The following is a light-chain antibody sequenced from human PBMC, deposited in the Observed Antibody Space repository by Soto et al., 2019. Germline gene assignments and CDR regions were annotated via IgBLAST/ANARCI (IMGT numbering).Light chain of an antibody. CDR1: SSNIGNNY. J-gene: IGLJ2*01. V-gene: IGLV1-51*01. CDR3: GTWDNSLGDDHVV. CDR2: DND. Sequence: QSVLTQPPSVSAAPGQKVTISCSGGSSNIGNNYVSWYQQLPGTAPKLLIYDNDKRPSGIPDRFSGSKSGTSATLGITGLQTGDEADYYCGTWDNSLGDDHVVFGGGTKLTVL.